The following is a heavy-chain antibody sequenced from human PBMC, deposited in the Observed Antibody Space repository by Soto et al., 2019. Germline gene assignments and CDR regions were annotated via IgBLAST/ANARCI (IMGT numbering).Heavy chain of an antibody. J-gene: IGHJ3*01. CDR2: INTNRGGT. CDR1: GYTFTNYY. CDR3: ARDWGYGGNSGAFDV. V-gene: IGHV1-2*02. D-gene: IGHD4-17*01. Sequence: QVQLVQSGAEVKKPGASVKVSCEASGYTFTNYYIHWVRQARGQGLEWMGWINTNRGGTNFAQKFPGRVYTTRDTSITTAYRKLNRLTSDDTAVYYCARDWGYGGNSGAFDVWGQGTMITVSS.